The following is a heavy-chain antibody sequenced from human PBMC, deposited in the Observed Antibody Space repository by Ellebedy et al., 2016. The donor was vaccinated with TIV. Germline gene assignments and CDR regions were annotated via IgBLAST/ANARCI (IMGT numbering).Heavy chain of an antibody. J-gene: IGHJ6*02. CDR2: MNPNSGNT. Sequence: ASVKVSCXASGYTFTSYDINWVRQATGQGLEWMGWMNPNSGNTGYAQKFQGRVTMTRNTSISTAYMELSSLRSEDTAVYYCAREGVGAGTVTTNYYYGMDVWGQGTTVTVSS. D-gene: IGHD4-17*01. V-gene: IGHV1-8*01. CDR1: GYTFTSYD. CDR3: AREGVGAGTVTTNYYYGMDV.